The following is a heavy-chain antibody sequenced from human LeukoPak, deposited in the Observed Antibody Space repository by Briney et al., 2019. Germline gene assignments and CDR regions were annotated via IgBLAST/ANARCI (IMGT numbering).Heavy chain of an antibody. V-gene: IGHV3-23*01. CDR3: AKVSIAVAGSTPFFDY. CDR2: ISGSGGST. J-gene: IGHJ4*02. CDR1: GFTFSSYA. Sequence: QPGVSLRLSCAASGFTFSSYAMSWVRQAPGKGLEWVSAISGSGGSTYYADSVKGRFTISRDNSKNTLYLQMNSLRAEDTAVYYCAKVSIAVAGSTPFFDYWGQGTLVTVSS. D-gene: IGHD6-19*01.